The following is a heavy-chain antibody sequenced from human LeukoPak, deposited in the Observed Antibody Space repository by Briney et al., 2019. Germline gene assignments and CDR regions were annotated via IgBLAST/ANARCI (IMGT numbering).Heavy chain of an antibody. D-gene: IGHD6-19*01. J-gene: IGHJ6*03. Sequence: ASVKVSCKASGYSFTSHYMHWVRQAPGQGLEWLGLINPSGSGTLYAQKFQGRIAMTRDMSTTTDYMELSSLTYDDTAVYYCASSGWYRRLYYMDVWGKGTTVTVSS. CDR1: GYSFTSHY. CDR2: INPSGSGT. CDR3: ASSGWYRRLYYMDV. V-gene: IGHV1-46*01.